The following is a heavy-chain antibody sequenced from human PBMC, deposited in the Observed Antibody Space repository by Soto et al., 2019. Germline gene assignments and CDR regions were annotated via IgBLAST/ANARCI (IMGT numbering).Heavy chain of an antibody. CDR1: GYTFTSYA. D-gene: IGHD4-4*01. CDR2: IIPIFGTA. CDR3: ARDRLDSNRNYYYYYGMDV. Sequence: SVKVSCKASGYTFTSYAISWVRQAPGQGLEWMGGIIPIFGTANYAQKFQGRVTITADESTSTAYMELSSLRSEDTAVYYCARDRLDSNRNYYYYYGMDVWGQGTTVTVSS. J-gene: IGHJ6*02. V-gene: IGHV1-69*13.